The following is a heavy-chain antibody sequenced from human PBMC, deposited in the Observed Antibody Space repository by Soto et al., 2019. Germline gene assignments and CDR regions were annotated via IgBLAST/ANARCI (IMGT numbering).Heavy chain of an antibody. CDR3: AKGSYYDASSAYDTPGVYYNYFGLDV. V-gene: IGHV1-69*01. Sequence: QLQLVQSGAEVKKPGSSVKVSCKASGGTFSNYAISWVRQAPGQGLEWVGGIITSVDAANYAQKLQGRVTIAADESTGTAYMELSRLRSEDTAVYYCAKGSYYDASSAYDTPGVYYNYFGLDVWGQGTTVTVSS. CDR1: GGTFSNYA. CDR2: IITSVDAA. D-gene: IGHD3-22*01. J-gene: IGHJ6*02.